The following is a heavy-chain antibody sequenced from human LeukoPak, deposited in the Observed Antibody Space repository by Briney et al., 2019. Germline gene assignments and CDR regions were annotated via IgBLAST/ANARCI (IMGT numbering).Heavy chain of an antibody. CDR1: GGTFSNSG. CDR3: ARESGVCASATCYQPFDY. Sequence: ASVKVSCKASGGTFSNSGITWVRQAPGQGLEWMGRIIPILGITNYAQKFQGRVTITADKSTTTVYMELSSLRSEDTAVYFCARESGVCASATCYQPFDYWGQGTLVTVSS. CDR2: IIPILGIT. V-gene: IGHV1-69*04. J-gene: IGHJ4*02. D-gene: IGHD2-2*01.